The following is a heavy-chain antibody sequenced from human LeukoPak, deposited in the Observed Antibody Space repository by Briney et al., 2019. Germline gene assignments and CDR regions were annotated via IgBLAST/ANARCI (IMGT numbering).Heavy chain of an antibody. CDR1: GGSFSGYY. CDR2: INHSGST. V-gene: IGHV4-34*01. D-gene: IGHD6-6*01. Sequence: SEALSLTCAVYGGSFSGYYWSWIRQPPGKGLEWIGEINHSGSTNYNPSLKSRVTISVDTSKNQFSLKLSSVTAADTAVYYCARRRSIAALFSDYWGQGTLVTVSS. CDR3: ARRRSIAALFSDY. J-gene: IGHJ4*02.